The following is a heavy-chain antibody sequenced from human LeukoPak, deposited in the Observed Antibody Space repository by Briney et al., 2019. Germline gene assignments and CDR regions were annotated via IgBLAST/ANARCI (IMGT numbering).Heavy chain of an antibody. CDR3: ARDSHLMAAETNWFDP. CDR2: ISYDGSNK. D-gene: IGHD6-13*01. CDR1: GFTFSSYA. Sequence: QPGRSLRLSCAASGFTFSSYAMHWVRQAPGKGLEWVAVISYDGSNKYYADSVKGRFTISRDNSKNTLYLQMNSLRAEDTAVYYCARDSHLMAAETNWFDPWGQGTLVTVSS. J-gene: IGHJ5*02. V-gene: IGHV3-30*04.